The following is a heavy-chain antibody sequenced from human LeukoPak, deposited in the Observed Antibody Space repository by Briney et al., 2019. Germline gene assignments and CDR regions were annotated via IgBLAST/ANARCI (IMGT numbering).Heavy chain of an antibody. V-gene: IGHV4-59*01. D-gene: IGHD2-8*02. CDR3: ARQSGATIN. J-gene: IGHJ4*02. Sequence: SETLSLTCTVSGXSINSDYGSWIRQPPGKGLEWIAYIYYSGGTNYNPSLKSRVTISVDRSKNQFSLKLTSVTAADTAVYYCARQSGATINWGRGTLVTVSS. CDR2: IYYSGGT. CDR1: GXSINSDY.